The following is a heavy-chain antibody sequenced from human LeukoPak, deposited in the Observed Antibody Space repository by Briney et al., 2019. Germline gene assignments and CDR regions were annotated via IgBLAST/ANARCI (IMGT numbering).Heavy chain of an antibody. V-gene: IGHV1-2*02. D-gene: IGHD6-6*01. CDR2: INPNSGGT. CDR1: GYTFTGYY. CDR3: ARDLRPLGAFDI. J-gene: IGHJ3*02. Sequence: ASVKVSCKASGYTFTGYYMHWVRQAPGQGLEWMGWINPNSGGTNYAQKFQGRVTVTRDTSISTAYMELSRLRSDDTAVYYCARDLRPLGAFDIWGQGTMVTVSS.